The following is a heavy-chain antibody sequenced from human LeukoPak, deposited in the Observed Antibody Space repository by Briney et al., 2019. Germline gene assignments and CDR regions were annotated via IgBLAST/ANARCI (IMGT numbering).Heavy chain of an antibody. V-gene: IGHV1-2*02. J-gene: IGHJ5*02. Sequence: ASVKVSCKASGYTFTGYYMHWVRQAPGQGLEWMGWTNPNSGGTNYAQKFQGRVTMTRDTSISTAYMELSRLRSDDTAVYYCARTLIAASPWFDPWGQGTLVTVPS. CDR1: GYTFTGYY. D-gene: IGHD6-6*01. CDR2: TNPNSGGT. CDR3: ARTLIAASPWFDP.